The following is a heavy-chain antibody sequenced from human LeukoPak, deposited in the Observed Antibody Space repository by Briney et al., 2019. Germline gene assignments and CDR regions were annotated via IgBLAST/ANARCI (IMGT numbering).Heavy chain of an antibody. V-gene: IGHV3-74*03. Sequence: GGSLRLSCAASGYTFSSYWMHWVRQAPGRGLVWVSRINSDGSTTTYADSVKGRFTTSRDNAKNTLYLQMNSLRAEDTAVYYCARSQTYYYDTSGDAFDIWGQGTMVTVSS. CDR1: GYTFSSYW. CDR3: ARSQTYYYDTSGDAFDI. J-gene: IGHJ3*02. D-gene: IGHD3-22*01. CDR2: INSDGSTT.